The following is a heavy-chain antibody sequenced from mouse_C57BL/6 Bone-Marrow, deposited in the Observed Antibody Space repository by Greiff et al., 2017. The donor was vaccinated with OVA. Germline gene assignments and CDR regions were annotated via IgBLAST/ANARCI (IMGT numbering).Heavy chain of an antibody. CDR1: GYTFTDYY. CDR2: INPNNGGT. J-gene: IGHJ1*03. D-gene: IGHD1-1*01. V-gene: IGHV1-26*01. Sequence: VQLQQSGPELVKPGASVKISCKASGYTFTDYYMNWVKQSPGKSLEWIGAINPNNGGTSYNQKFKGKATLTVDKSSSTAYMELRSLTSEDSAIYYCARKPLLPRCFDVWGTGTTVTVSS. CDR3: ARKPLLPRCFDV.